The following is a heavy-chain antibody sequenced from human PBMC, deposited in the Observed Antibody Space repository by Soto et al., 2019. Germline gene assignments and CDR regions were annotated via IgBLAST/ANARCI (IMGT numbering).Heavy chain of an antibody. CDR2: ISGSGGST. Sequence: GGSLRLSCAASGVTVSSNYMSWVRQAPGKGLEWVSVISGSGGSTYYADSVKGRFTISRDNSKDTLYLQMNSLRAEDTAVYYCANGRYYYDSSAYFSYWAQRTLLPVSS. D-gene: IGHD3-22*01. J-gene: IGHJ1*01. CDR1: GVTVSSNY. V-gene: IGHV3-23*01. CDR3: ANGRYYYDSSAYFSY.